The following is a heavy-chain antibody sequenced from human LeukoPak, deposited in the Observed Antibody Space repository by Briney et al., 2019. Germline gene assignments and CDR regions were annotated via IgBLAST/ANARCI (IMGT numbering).Heavy chain of an antibody. CDR3: ARLTIAARDYYYYYGMDV. J-gene: IGHJ6*02. CDR2: INHSGST. Sequence: SETLSLTCAVYGGSFSGYYWSWIRQPPGKGLEWIGEINHSGSTNYNPSLKSRVTISVDTSKNQFSLKLSSVTAADTAVYYCARLTIAARDYYYYYGMDVWGQGTTVTVSS. D-gene: IGHD6-6*01. V-gene: IGHV4-34*01. CDR1: GGSFSGYY.